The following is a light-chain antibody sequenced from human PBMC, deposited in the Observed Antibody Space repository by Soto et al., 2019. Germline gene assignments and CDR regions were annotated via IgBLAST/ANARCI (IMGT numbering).Light chain of an antibody. V-gene: IGKV1-12*01. CDR1: QAVSTW. CDR2: AAS. J-gene: IGKJ4*01. CDR3: QQSNSVRHT. Sequence: DIQMTQSPSFVSASVGDRVTITCRASQAVSTWLAWYQQKPGDAPKLLIYAASTLQSGVASRFSDSGYRTDFTLTVRNLQPEDFPTDNRQQSNSVRHTFGGGARVDIK.